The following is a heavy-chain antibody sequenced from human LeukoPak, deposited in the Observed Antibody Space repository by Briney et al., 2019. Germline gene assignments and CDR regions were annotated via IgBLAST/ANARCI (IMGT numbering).Heavy chain of an antibody. CDR2: INQHGSEK. CDR3: ARVAQSYGDYGFIDY. V-gene: IGHV3-7*01. Sequence: GGSLRLSCAASGFTFSNYWMSWVRQAPGTGLEWVANINQHGSEKYYVDSVKGRFTISRDNAKNSLYLQMNSLRAEDTAVYYCARVAQSYGDYGFIDYWGQGTLVTVSS. CDR1: GFTFSNYW. J-gene: IGHJ4*02. D-gene: IGHD4-17*01.